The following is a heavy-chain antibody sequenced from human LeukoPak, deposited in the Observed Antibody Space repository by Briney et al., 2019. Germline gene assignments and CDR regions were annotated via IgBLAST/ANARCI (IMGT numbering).Heavy chain of an antibody. CDR3: ARGGGLDV. CDR2: INHNGNVN. Sequence: GGSLRLSCAASGFTFSSYWMNWARQAPGKGLEWVASINHNGNVNYYVDSVKGRFTISRDNAKNSLYLQMSNLRAEDTAVYFCARGGGLDVCGQGATVTVFS. V-gene: IGHV3-7*03. CDR1: GFTFSSYW. D-gene: IGHD3-16*01. J-gene: IGHJ6*02.